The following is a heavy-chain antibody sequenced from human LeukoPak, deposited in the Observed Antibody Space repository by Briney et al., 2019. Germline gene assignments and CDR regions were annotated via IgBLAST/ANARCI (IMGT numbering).Heavy chain of an antibody. CDR1: GGSISSYY. Sequence: PSETLSPTCSVSGGSISSYYWSWIRQPPGKGLELIGYISYSGSTNYNPSLKSRVTISVDTSKNQFSLKLSSVTAADTAVYYCAREFYTALRSWGQGTLVTVSS. CDR2: ISYSGST. V-gene: IGHV4-59*01. J-gene: IGHJ5*02. D-gene: IGHD2-2*02. CDR3: AREFYTALRS.